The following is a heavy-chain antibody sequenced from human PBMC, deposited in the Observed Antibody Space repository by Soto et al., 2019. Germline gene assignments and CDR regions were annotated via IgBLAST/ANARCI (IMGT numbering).Heavy chain of an antibody. Sequence: EVQLVESGGGLVQPGGSLRLSCAASGFTFSSYAMSWVRQAPGRGLEWGSAISGSGGSTYYADSVKGRFTISRDNSKNSLYLQMNSLRAEDTAVYYCAKENGCSSSWFEFDYWGQGTLVTVSS. CDR3: AKENGCSSSWFEFDY. J-gene: IGHJ4*02. CDR1: GFTFSSYA. CDR2: ISGSGGST. V-gene: IGHV3-23*04. D-gene: IGHD6-13*01.